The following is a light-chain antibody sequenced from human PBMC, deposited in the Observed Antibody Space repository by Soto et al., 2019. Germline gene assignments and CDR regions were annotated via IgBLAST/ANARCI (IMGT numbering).Light chain of an antibody. Sequence: EIVMTQSPATLSVSPGERATLSCRASQSVSSNLAWYQQKPGQAPRLVIYGASTRATGIPARFSGGGSGTEFTLTISSLQSEDFAVYYCQQYSSYPLTFGGGTKVDIK. CDR1: QSVSSN. CDR3: QQYSSYPLT. V-gene: IGKV3-15*01. J-gene: IGKJ4*01. CDR2: GAS.